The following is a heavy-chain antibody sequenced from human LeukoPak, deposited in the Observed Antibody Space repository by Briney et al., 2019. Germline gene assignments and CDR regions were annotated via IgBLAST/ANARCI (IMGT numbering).Heavy chain of an antibody. J-gene: IGHJ4*02. CDR1: GGSFSGYY. CDR3: ARQTTWLTDY. CDR2: INHSGST. Sequence: SETLSLTCAVYGGSFSGYYWSWIRQPPGKGLEWIGEINHSGSTNYNPSLKSRVTISVDTSKNQFSLKLSSVTAADTAVYYCARQTTWLTDYWGQGTLVTVSS. D-gene: IGHD5-12*01. V-gene: IGHV4-34*01.